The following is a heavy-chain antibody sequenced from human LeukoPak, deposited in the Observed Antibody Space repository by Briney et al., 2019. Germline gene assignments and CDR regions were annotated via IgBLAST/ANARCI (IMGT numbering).Heavy chain of an antibody. CDR3: ARDISARDEAWWFDP. V-gene: IGHV1-8*01. Sequence: GASVKVSCKASGYTFTSYDINWVRQATGQGLEWMGWMNPNSGNTGYAQKFQGRVTLTRDLSTSTDYLELRSLRSEDTAVCYCARDISARDEAWWFDPWGQGTLVTVSS. CDR2: MNPNSGNT. CDR1: GYTFTSYD. J-gene: IGHJ5*02. D-gene: IGHD3-9*01.